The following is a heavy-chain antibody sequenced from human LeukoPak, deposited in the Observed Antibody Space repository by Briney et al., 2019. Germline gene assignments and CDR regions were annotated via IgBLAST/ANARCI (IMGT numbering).Heavy chain of an antibody. CDR3: ARAPHYSSGWYAD. CDR2: IYYSGST. J-gene: IGHJ4*02. Sequence: SETPSLTCTVSGGSLSSRSYYWGWIRQPPGKGLEWIGSIYYSGSTNYNPSLKSRVTISVDTSKNQFSLKLSSVTAADTAVYYCARAPHYSSGWYADWGQGTLVTVSS. D-gene: IGHD6-19*01. CDR1: GGSLSSRSYY. V-gene: IGHV4-39*07.